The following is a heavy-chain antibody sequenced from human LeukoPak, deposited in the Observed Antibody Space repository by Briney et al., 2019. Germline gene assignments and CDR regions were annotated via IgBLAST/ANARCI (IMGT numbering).Heavy chain of an antibody. CDR3: AAVVFPAAIVGYGYYGMDL. CDR1: GFTFTSSG. V-gene: IGHV1-58*01. CDR2: IAVGGGNT. J-gene: IGHJ6*02. D-gene: IGHD2-2*02. Sequence: SVKVSCKASGFTFTSSGVQWVRQARGQGLEWVGWIAVGGGNTSYAETVQERVTITRDMSTSTVYMELSGLRSEDTAVYYCAAVVFPAAIVGYGYYGMDLWGQGTTVTVSS.